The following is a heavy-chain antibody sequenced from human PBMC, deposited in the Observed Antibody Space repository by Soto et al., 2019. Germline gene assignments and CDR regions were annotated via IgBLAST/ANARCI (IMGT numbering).Heavy chain of an antibody. CDR3: AARPIKYYYV. J-gene: IGHJ4*02. D-gene: IGHD3-10*02. V-gene: IGHV1-46*01. CDR2: INPSGGSA. Sequence: ASVKVSCKASGYTFTSYYMHWVRQAPGQGLEWMGIINPSGGSANYAQKFQGRVTMTRDTSTSTVYMELSSLRSEDTAVYYCAARPIKYYYVWGQGTLVTVSS. CDR1: GYTFTSYY.